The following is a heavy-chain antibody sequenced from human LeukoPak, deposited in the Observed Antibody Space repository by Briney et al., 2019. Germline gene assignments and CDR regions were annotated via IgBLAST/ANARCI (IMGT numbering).Heavy chain of an antibody. CDR1: GYTFTGYY. V-gene: IGHV1-2*02. J-gene: IGHJ4*02. CDR3: ARVSRGSGERDY. Sequence: ASVKFSCKASGYTFTGYYMHWVRQAPGQGLEWMGWINPNSGGTNYAQKFQGRVTMTRDTSISTAYMELSRLRSDDTAVYYCARVSRGSGERDYWGQGTLVTVSS. D-gene: IGHD3-10*01. CDR2: INPNSGGT.